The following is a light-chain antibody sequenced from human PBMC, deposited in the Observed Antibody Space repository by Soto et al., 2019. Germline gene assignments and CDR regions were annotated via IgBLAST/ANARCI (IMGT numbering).Light chain of an antibody. J-gene: IGKJ2*01. Sequence: DIVLTQSPGTLPLSPGERATLSCRASQSVSRSYLAWYQQKPGQAPRLLIYGASSRVTGIPDRFSGSGSGTDFTLTISRLEPEDFAVYYCQQYGSSPTFGQGTKLEIK. CDR2: GAS. V-gene: IGKV3-20*01. CDR3: QQYGSSPT. CDR1: QSVSRSY.